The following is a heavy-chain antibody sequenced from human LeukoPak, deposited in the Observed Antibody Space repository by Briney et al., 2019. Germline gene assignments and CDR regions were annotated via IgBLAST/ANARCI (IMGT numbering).Heavy chain of an antibody. CDR2: ISYDGSNK. D-gene: IGHD3-9*01. V-gene: IGHV3-30*04. CDR3: TSSVNCSSTCCPRGVLRYFDWYSDY. CDR1: GCTFSSYA. J-gene: IGHJ4*02. Sequence: GGALRDSCADSGCTFSSYAMYGVRQAPGRGREGVAVISYDGSNKYYADSVKGGFTISRDNSKNTLYLQMNSLRAEDTAEYYCTSSVNCSSTCCPRGVLRYFDWYSDYWGQGNLDSVFS.